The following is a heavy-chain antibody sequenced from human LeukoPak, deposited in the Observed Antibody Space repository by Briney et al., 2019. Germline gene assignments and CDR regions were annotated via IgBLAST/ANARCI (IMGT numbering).Heavy chain of an antibody. CDR2: INAGNGKT. Sequence: ASVKVSCKVSGYIFTNYAMHWVRQAPGQRLEWMGWINAGNGKTKYSENLQGTVTFTRDADASTAYMDLSSLSPEDTAAYFCARGIWVSGRYYFDSWGQGTLVTVSS. CDR1: GYIFTNYA. J-gene: IGHJ4*02. D-gene: IGHD3-10*01. CDR3: ARGIWVSGRYYFDS. V-gene: IGHV1-3*01.